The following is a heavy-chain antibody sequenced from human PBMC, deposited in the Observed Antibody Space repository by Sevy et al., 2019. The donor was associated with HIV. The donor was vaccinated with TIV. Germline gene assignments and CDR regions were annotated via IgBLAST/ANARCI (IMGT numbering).Heavy chain of an antibody. D-gene: IGHD2-8*01. CDR2: ISYDGTYK. CDR1: GFSFSHYA. V-gene: IGHV3-30-3*02. Sequence: GGSLRLSCAASGFSFSHYAFHWVRQAPGKGLEWVSLISYDGTYKYYADSVKGRFTISRDNSKNTLYLQMNSLRGNDTDLYYRAQVAVSYGTHGCYHRFVYWGPVALVTVSS. CDR3: AQVAVSYGTHGCYHRFVY. J-gene: IGHJ4*02.